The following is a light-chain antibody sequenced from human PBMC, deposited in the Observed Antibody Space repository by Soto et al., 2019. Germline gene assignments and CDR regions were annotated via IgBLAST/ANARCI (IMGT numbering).Light chain of an antibody. V-gene: IGKV3-20*01. Sequence: EIVLTQSPGTLSLSPGERATLSCRASQSVASSHLAWYRQNPGQTPRLLIYDASSRATGIPDRISGSGSGTDFTLTISRLDHEDVAVYYCQQYASAPFTFGPGTKVDIK. J-gene: IGKJ3*01. CDR3: QQYASAPFT. CDR1: QSVASSH. CDR2: DAS.